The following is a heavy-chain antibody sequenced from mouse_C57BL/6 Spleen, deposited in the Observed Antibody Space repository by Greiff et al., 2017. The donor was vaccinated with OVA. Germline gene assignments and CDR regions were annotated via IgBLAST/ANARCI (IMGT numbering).Heavy chain of an antibody. V-gene: IGHV1-15*01. J-gene: IGHJ4*01. CDR1: GYTFTDYE. Sequence: VQLQESGAELVRPGASVTLSCKASGYTFTDYEMHWVKQTPVHGLEWIGAIDPETGGTDYNQKFKGKAILTADKSSSTAYMELRSLTSEDSAVYYFTRRAYYSIFRAMDDWGQGTSVTVST. CDR3: TRRAYYSIFRAMDD. CDR2: IDPETGGT. D-gene: IGHD2-5*01.